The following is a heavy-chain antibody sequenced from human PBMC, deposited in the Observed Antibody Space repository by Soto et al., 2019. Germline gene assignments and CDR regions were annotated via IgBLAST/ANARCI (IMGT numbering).Heavy chain of an antibody. CDR1: GFTFSSYA. CDR2: ISSTGSST. CDR3: ARTSVPRWGY. D-gene: IGHD1-26*01. Sequence: EVQLLESGGGLVQPGGSLRLSCAASGFTFSSYAMSWARQAPGKGLEWVSTISSTGSSTYYADSVKGRFTISRDNSQNTLYLQMNSLRVEDTAVYYCARTSVPRWGYWGQGTVVTVSS. J-gene: IGHJ1*01. V-gene: IGHV3-23*01.